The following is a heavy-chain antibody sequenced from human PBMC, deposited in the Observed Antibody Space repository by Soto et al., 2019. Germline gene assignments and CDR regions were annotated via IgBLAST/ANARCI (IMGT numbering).Heavy chain of an antibody. V-gene: IGHV1-69*13. CDR3: ASVVVPAAISGMDV. Sequence: SVKVSCKASGGTFSSYAISWVRQAPGQGLEWMGGIIPIFGTANYAQKFQGRVTITADESTSTAYMELSSLRSEDTAVYYCASVVVPAAISGMDVWGQGTTVTVSS. D-gene: IGHD2-2*01. J-gene: IGHJ6*02. CDR1: GGTFSSYA. CDR2: IIPIFGTA.